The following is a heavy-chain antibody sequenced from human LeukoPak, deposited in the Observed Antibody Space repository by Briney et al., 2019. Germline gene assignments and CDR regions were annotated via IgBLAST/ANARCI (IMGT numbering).Heavy chain of an antibody. CDR3: AREDLVVTNCFFDY. D-gene: IGHD2-15*01. Sequence: ASVKVSCKASGYTLTSYGISWVRQAPGQGLEWMGWISAYNGNTNYAQKLQGRVTMTTDTSTSTAYMELRSLRSDDTAVYYCAREDLVVTNCFFDYWGQGTLVTVSS. J-gene: IGHJ4*02. V-gene: IGHV1-18*01. CDR2: ISAYNGNT. CDR1: GYTLTSYG.